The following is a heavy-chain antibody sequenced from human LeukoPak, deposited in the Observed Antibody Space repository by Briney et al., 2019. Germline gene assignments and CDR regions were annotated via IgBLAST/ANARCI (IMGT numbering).Heavy chain of an antibody. V-gene: IGHV3-21*01. CDR3: ARDRGRYGDLYFDY. CDR2: ISSSSSYI. D-gene: IGHD4-17*01. J-gene: IGHJ4*02. CDR1: GFTFSSYS. Sequence: GGSLRLSCAASGFTFSSYSMNWVRQAPGKGLEWVSSISSSSSYIYYADSVKGRFTISRDNAKNSLYLQMNSLRAEDTAVYYCARDRGRYGDLYFDYWGQGTLVTVSS.